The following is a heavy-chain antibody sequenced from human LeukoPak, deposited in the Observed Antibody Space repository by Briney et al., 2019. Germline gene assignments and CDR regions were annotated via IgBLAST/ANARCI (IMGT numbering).Heavy chain of an antibody. V-gene: IGHV3-66*01. D-gene: IGHD4-17*01. CDR2: IYSGGST. CDR1: GFTVSSNY. J-gene: IGHJ4*02. Sequence: GGSLRLSCAASGFTVSSNYMSWVRQAPGKGLEWVSVIYSGGSTYYADSVKGRFTISRDNSKNTLYLQMNSLRAEDTAVYYCARDTDYGDSPTWNYWGRGTLVTVSS. CDR3: ARDTDYGDSPTWNY.